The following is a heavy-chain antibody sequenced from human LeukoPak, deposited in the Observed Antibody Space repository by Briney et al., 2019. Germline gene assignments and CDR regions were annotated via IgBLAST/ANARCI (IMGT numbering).Heavy chain of an antibody. CDR2: MSHSGSA. J-gene: IGHJ5*02. CDR1: GGFHTTSSYY. D-gene: IGHD3-10*01. Sequence: SETLSLTHTVSGGFHTTSSYYWGWIRQPPGKGLEWIGSMSHSGSAYFNPALKSRVTISVDTSKNQFSLRVTSLTAADTALYYCARRSLREAYNRLDPWGQGTLVTVSS. V-gene: IGHV4-39*01. CDR3: ARRSLREAYNRLDP.